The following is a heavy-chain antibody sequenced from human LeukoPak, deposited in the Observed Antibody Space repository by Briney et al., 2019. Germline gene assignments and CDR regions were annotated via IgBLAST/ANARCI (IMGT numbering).Heavy chain of an antibody. CDR3: ARVYDILTGYFFDY. CDR1: GGTFSSYA. D-gene: IGHD3-9*01. V-gene: IGHV1-69*13. Sequence: ASVKVSCKASGGTFSSYAISWVRQAPGQGLEWMGGIIPIFGTANYAQKFQGRVTITADESTSTAYMELSSLRSEDTAVYYCARVYDILTGYFFDYWGQGTLVTVSS. J-gene: IGHJ4*02. CDR2: IIPIFGTA.